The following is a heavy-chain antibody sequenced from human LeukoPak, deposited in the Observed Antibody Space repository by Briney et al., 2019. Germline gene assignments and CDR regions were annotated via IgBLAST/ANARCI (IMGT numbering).Heavy chain of an antibody. CDR3: ARAVYGYWVDY. Sequence: GGSLRLSCAASGFTFSSYWMHWVRQAPGNGLVWVSRISSAESSTTYADSVKGRFTISRDNAKNTLYLQMNSLRAEDTAVYYCARAVYGYWVDYWGQGTLVTVSS. J-gene: IGHJ4*02. CDR2: ISSAESST. D-gene: IGHD6-25*01. V-gene: IGHV3-74*01. CDR1: GFTFSSYW.